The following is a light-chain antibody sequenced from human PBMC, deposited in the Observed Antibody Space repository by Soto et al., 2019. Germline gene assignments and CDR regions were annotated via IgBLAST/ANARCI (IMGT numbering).Light chain of an antibody. J-gene: IGKJ2*02. Sequence: EIVLTQSPGTLSLSPGERATLSCRASQSVTTTYLAWYQQKPGQGPRLLIYNIDSRAAGIPDRFSGSGSGTDFTLSIIRLEPEDFAVYYCQHYGSLPRTFGQGTKVEI. CDR2: NID. CDR1: QSVTTTY. V-gene: IGKV3-20*01. CDR3: QHYGSLPRT.